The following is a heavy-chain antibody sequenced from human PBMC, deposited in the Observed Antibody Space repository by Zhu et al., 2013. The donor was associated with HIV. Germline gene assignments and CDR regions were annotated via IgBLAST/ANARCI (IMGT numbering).Heavy chain of an antibody. CDR1: GGIFNTYS. CDR3: ARGKLDYDFWSGYYFDY. V-gene: IGHV1-2*02. CDR2: INPNSGGT. D-gene: IGHD3-3*01. Sequence: QVQLVQSGAEVKRPGSSVKVSCKVSGGIFNTYSISWVRQAPGQGLEWVGWINPNSGGTNNAQKFQGRVTMTRDTSISTAYMELSRLRSDDTAVYYCARGKLDYDFWSGYYFDYWGQGTLVTVSS. J-gene: IGHJ4*02.